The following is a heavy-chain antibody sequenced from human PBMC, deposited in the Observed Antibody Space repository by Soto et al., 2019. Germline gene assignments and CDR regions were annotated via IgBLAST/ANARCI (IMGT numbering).Heavy chain of an antibody. V-gene: IGHV3-9*01. Sequence: EVQLVESGGGLVRPGGSRRLSCVASGFTFDDYGMHWVRQVPGKGLEWVAGISWNRGTIGYADSVRGRFTISRDNAKNALFLQMTSLRTEDTAIYYCGKSKDIVVFPAAPVFDRWGQGIMVTVSS. D-gene: IGHD2-2*01. CDR3: GKSKDIVVFPAAPVFDR. J-gene: IGHJ4*02. CDR1: GFTFDDYG. CDR2: ISWNRGTI.